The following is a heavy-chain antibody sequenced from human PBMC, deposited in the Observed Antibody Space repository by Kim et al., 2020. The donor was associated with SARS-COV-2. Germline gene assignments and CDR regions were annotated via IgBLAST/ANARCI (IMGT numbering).Heavy chain of an antibody. J-gene: IGHJ6*02. D-gene: IGHD3-9*01. Sequence: GGSLRLSCAASGFTFDDYTMHWVRQAPGKGLEWVSLISWDGGSTYYADSVKGRFTISRDNSKNSLYLQMNSLRTEDTALYYCAKEDYDILTGYGALFSRYGMDVWGQGTTVTVSS. CDR1: GFTFDDYT. V-gene: IGHV3-43*01. CDR3: AKEDYDILTGYGALFSRYGMDV. CDR2: ISWDGGST.